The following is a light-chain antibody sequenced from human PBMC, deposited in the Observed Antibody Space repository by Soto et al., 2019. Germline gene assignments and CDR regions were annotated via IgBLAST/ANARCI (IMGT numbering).Light chain of an antibody. CDR3: QQYGTSPT. CDR2: GAS. V-gene: IGKV3-15*01. CDR1: QSVSSN. Sequence: EIVMTQSPATLSVSPGERATLSCRASQSVSSNLAWYQQKPGQAPRLLFNGASTRATGIPVRFSASGSGTEFTLTISSLQSEDFAVYYCQQYGTSPTFGQGTKLEIK. J-gene: IGKJ2*01.